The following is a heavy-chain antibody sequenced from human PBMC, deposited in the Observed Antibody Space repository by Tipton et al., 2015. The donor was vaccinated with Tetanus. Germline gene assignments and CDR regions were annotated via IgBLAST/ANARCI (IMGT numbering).Heavy chain of an antibody. CDR1: GDSVSSNSAA. CDR2: TYHRSKWYN. Sequence: GLVKPSQTLSLTCAISGDSVSSNSAAWNWIRQSPTRGLEWLGRTYHRSKWYNDYAVSVKSRITINPDTSKNQFSLQLNSVTPEDTAVYYCARAFSSSWYRLGYYFDYWGQGTLVTVSS. V-gene: IGHV6-1*01. D-gene: IGHD6-13*01. CDR3: ARAFSSSWYRLGYYFDY. J-gene: IGHJ4*02.